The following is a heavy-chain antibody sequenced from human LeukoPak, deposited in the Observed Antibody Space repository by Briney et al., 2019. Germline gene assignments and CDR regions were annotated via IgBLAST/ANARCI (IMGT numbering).Heavy chain of an antibody. CDR2: IIPIFGTA. CDR3: ARARSDYGDYVWVDY. Sequence: SVKVSCKASGGTFSIYAISWVRQAPGQGLEWMGGIIPIFGTANYAQKFQGRVTITADESTSTAYMELSSLRSEDTAVYYCARARSDYGDYVWVDYWGQGTLVTVSS. J-gene: IGHJ4*02. V-gene: IGHV1-69*01. CDR1: GGTFSIYA. D-gene: IGHD4-17*01.